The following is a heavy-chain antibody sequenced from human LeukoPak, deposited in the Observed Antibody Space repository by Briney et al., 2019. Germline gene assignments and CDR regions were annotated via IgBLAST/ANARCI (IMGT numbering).Heavy chain of an antibody. CDR3: ASSRGDGYKYPYYFDY. Sequence: SETLSHTCTVSGGSISSYYWSWIRQPPGKGLEWIGYIYYSGSTNYNPSLKSRVTISVDTSKNQFSLKLSSVTAADTAVYYCASSRGDGYKYPYYFDYWGQGTLVTVSS. CDR2: IYYSGST. J-gene: IGHJ4*02. CDR1: GGSISSYY. V-gene: IGHV4-59*08. D-gene: IGHD5-24*01.